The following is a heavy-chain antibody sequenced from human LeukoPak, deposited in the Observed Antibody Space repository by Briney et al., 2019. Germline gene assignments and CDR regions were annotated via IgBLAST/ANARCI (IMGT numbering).Heavy chain of an antibody. CDR3: SRGSRSRSLYFYQ. D-gene: IGHD1-26*01. V-gene: IGHV6-1*01. Sequence: SQTLSLTCTISGDSVSSNSATWTWIRQSPTRGLEWLGRTYYRSKWYNDYAVSVKSRITNNPDTSKNQFSLQLNSVTPEDTAVYFCSRGSRSRSLYFYQLGQGTLVTVSS. CDR2: TYYRSKWYN. J-gene: IGHJ4*02. CDR1: GDSVSSNSAT.